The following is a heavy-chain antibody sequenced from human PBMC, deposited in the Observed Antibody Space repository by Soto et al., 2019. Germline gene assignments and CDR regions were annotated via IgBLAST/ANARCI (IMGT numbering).Heavy chain of an antibody. J-gene: IGHJ1*01. V-gene: IGHV3-74*01. D-gene: IGHD2-21*01. CDR3: ARVRNGDWYFHH. Sequence: EVQLVESGGGVVQPGGSLRLSCAASGFTFSSYWMHWVRQVPGKGLVWVSRINTDGSTISYADSVKGRFTISRDNAENTLYLQMNSLRAEDTAVYYCARVRNGDWYFHHWGQGTLVTISS. CDR1: GFTFSSYW. CDR2: INTDGSTI.